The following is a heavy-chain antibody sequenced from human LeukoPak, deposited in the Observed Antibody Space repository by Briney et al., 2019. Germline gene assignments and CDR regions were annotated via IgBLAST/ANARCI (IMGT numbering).Heavy chain of an antibody. CDR3: AKDRGTRSAAYGMDV. CDR2: ISYEGGSK. CDR1: GFMFSSYG. D-gene: IGHD1-26*01. Sequence: GGSLRLSCAASGFMFSSYGMHWVRQAPGKGLEWVAVISYEGGSKYHADSVRGRFTISRDNSNNTLYLQMNSLRGEDTAVYYCAKDRGTRSAAYGMDVWGQGTTVTVSS. V-gene: IGHV3-30*18. J-gene: IGHJ6*02.